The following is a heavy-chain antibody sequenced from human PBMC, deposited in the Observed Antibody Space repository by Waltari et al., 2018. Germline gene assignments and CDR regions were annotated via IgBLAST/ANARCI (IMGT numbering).Heavy chain of an antibody. CDR1: GFTFSSYG. CDR3: AKDSPEYGDYYFDY. CDR2: IRYDGSNK. V-gene: IGHV3-30*02. J-gene: IGHJ4*02. D-gene: IGHD4-17*01. Sequence: QVQLVESGGGVVQPGGSLRLSCAASGFTFSSYGMHWVRQAPGKGLEWVAFIRYDGSNKYYADSVKGRFTIARDNSKNTLYLQMNSLRAEDTAVYYCAKDSPEYGDYYFDYWGQGTLVTVSS.